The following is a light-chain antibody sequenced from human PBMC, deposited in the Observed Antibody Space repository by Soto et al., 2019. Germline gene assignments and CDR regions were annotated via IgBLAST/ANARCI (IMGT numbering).Light chain of an antibody. Sequence: DIQMTQSPSTLSASVGDRVTITCRASQSISNWLAWYQQKPGKAPKLLIYKASSLESGVPSRFSGSGSGTECTLTISILQPDDFATYYCQQSWMFGKGTKVEIK. CDR2: KAS. V-gene: IGKV1-5*03. CDR3: QQSWM. CDR1: QSISNW. J-gene: IGKJ1*01.